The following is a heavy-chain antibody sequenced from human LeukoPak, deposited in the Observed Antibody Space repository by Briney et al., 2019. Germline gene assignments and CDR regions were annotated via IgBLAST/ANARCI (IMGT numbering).Heavy chain of an antibody. CDR3: ARGGRSSSLYYYYGMDV. V-gene: IGHV1-2*02. CDR2: INPNSGGT. J-gene: IGHJ6*02. Sequence: ASVKVSCKASGYTFTGYYMHWVRQAPGQGLEWMGWINPNSGGTNYAQKFQGRVTMTRDTSISIAYMELSRLRSDDTAVYYCARGGRSSSLYYYYGMDVWGQGTTVTVSS. CDR1: GYTFTGYY. D-gene: IGHD6-6*01.